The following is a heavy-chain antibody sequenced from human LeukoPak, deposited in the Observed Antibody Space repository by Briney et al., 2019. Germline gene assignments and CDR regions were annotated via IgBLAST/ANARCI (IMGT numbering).Heavy chain of an antibody. CDR3: AKPSIQDYGDYFDAFDI. J-gene: IGHJ3*02. D-gene: IGHD4-17*01. CDR2: ISYDGSNK. Sequence: GGSLRLSCAASGFTFSSYGMHWVRQAPGKGLEWVAVISYDGSNKYYADSVKGRFTISRDNSRNTLYLQMNSLRAEDTAVYYCAKPSIQDYGDYFDAFDIWGQGTMVTVSS. CDR1: GFTFSSYG. V-gene: IGHV3-30*18.